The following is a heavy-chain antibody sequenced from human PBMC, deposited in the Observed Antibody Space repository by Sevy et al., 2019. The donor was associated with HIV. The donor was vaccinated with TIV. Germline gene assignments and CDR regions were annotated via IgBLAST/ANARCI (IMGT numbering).Heavy chain of an antibody. Sequence: GRSLRLSCAASGFTFSSYWMHWVRQAPGKGLVWVSRINSDGSSTSYADSVKGRFTISRDNAKNTLYLQMNSLRAEDTAVYYCARGRYDFWSGYDGEFDYWGQGTLVTVSS. D-gene: IGHD3-3*01. J-gene: IGHJ4*02. CDR1: GFTFSSYW. V-gene: IGHV3-74*01. CDR2: INSDGSST. CDR3: ARGRYDFWSGYDGEFDY.